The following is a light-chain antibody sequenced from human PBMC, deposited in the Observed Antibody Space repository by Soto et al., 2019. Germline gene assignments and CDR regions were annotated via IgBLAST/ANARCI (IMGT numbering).Light chain of an antibody. J-gene: IGKJ1*01. CDR1: QSISSW. CDR2: DAS. CDR3: QQSYSTSVT. Sequence: DSRMTLSPSTLSASVGDRVTITCRASQSISSWLAWYQQKPGKAPKLLIYDASSLESGVPSRFSGSGSGTEFTLTISSLQPDDFATYYCQQSYSTSVTFGQGTKVDI. V-gene: IGKV1-5*01.